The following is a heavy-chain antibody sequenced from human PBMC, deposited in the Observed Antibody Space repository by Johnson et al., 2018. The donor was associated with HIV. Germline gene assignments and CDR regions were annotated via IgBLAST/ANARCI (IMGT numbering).Heavy chain of an antibody. V-gene: IGHV3-30-3*01. CDR3: RVVGDAFDI. CDR1: GITFSSYA. J-gene: IGHJ3*02. Sequence: QVQLVESGGGVVQPGRSLRLSCAASGITFSSYAMHWVRQAPGKGLEWVAVISYDGSNKYYADSVKGRFTISRDNSKNTLYLQMNSLRAEDTAVYYVRVVGDAFDIWGQG. D-gene: IGHD2-15*01. CDR2: ISYDGSNK.